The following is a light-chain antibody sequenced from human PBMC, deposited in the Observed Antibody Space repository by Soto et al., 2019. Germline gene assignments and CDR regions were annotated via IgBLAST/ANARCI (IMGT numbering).Light chain of an antibody. J-gene: IGKJ5*01. CDR1: QSVSYY. Sequence: EIVLTQSPATLSLSPGERATLSCRASQSVSYYLAWYQQKPGQAPRLLIYDVSNRDTGIPARFSGSGSGTDFTLTISSLEPEDFAVYYCQQRSNWPPIPFGQGTRLEIK. CDR3: QQRSNWPPIP. CDR2: DVS. V-gene: IGKV3-11*01.